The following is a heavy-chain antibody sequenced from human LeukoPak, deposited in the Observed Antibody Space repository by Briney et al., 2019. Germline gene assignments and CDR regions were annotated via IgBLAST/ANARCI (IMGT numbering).Heavy chain of an antibody. CDR3: AREKKGILTMVRGVNPSDY. V-gene: IGHV3-30-3*01. J-gene: IGHJ4*02. Sequence: GGSLRLSCAASGFTFSSYAMHWVRQAPGKGLEWVAVISYDGSNKYYADSVKGRFTISRDNSKNTLYLQMNSLRAEDTAVYYCAREKKGILTMVRGVNPSDYWGQGTLVTVSS. CDR2: ISYDGSNK. CDR1: GFTFSSYA. D-gene: IGHD3-10*01.